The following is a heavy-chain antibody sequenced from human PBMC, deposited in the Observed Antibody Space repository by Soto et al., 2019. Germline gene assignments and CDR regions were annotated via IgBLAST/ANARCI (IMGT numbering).Heavy chain of an antibody. CDR1: GFTFTSYG. CDR2: ISYDGSNK. V-gene: IGHV3-30*18. D-gene: IGHD2-21*01. CDR3: AKDFGDYGMDV. J-gene: IGHJ6*02. Sequence: QVQLVESGGGVVQPGGSLRLSCAASGFTFTSYGMHWVRQAPGKGLEWVALISYDGSNKYYPDSVKGRFTISRDNSKNTLYLQMNNLNADDTAVYYCAKDFGDYGMDVCGQATRVTVSS.